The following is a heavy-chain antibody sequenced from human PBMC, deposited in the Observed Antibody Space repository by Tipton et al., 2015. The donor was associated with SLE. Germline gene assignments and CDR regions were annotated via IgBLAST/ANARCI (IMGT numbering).Heavy chain of an antibody. CDR1: GYRFSLYW. CDR2: IYPGDSDT. D-gene: IGHD3-10*01. J-gene: IGHJ6*02. Sequence: VQLVQSGVEVKKSGESLKISCKASGYRFSLYWIGWVRQMPGKGLEWMGIIYPGDSDTRYSPSFQGQVTMSADTSISTAFLQWSSLKASDTAMYYCTREGGFSIPDVWGQGTTVTVSS. CDR3: TREGGFSIPDV. V-gene: IGHV5-51*03.